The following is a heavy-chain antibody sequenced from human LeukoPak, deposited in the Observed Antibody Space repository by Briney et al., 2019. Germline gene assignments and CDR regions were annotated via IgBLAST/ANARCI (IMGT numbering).Heavy chain of an antibody. V-gene: IGHV3-23*01. D-gene: IGHD2/OR15-2a*01. Sequence: GGSLRLSCEASGFTFSRYAMNWVRQVPGKGLEWVSLISTSGNTHYADSVNGRFTISRDNSKRTLYLHMDTLRVEDTAVYYCAKDLDSTNLYEGPEDFWGQGTLVTVSS. CDR1: GFTFSRYA. CDR2: ISTSGNT. CDR3: AKDLDSTNLYEGPEDF. J-gene: IGHJ4*02.